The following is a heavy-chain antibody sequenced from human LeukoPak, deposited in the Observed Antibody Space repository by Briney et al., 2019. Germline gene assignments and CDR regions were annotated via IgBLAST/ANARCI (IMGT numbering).Heavy chain of an antibody. J-gene: IGHJ5*02. CDR1: GYTFTDYY. D-gene: IGHD6-13*01. V-gene: IGHV1-2*04. CDR2: INPNSGGT. CDR3: ARDRNNLWEQLVAASDP. Sequence: ASVKVSCKTSGYTFTDYYIHWVRQAPGQGPEWMGWINPNSGGTNYAQKFQDWVTMTRDTSLRTAFMEVTRLRSDDTAVYYCARDRNNLWEQLVAASDPWGQGTLVTVSS.